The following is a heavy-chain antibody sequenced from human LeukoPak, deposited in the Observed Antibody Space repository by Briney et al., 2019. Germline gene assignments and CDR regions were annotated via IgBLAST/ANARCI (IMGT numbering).Heavy chain of an antibody. D-gene: IGHD1-26*01. Sequence: ASVKVSCKASGYTFTGYYMHWVRQAPGQGLEWMGWINPNSGGTNYAQKFQGRVTMTRDTSISTAYMELSRLRSDDTAVYYCARSPLGATSRFDYWGQGTLVTVSS. J-gene: IGHJ4*02. CDR3: ARSPLGATSRFDY. V-gene: IGHV1-2*02. CDR1: GYTFTGYY. CDR2: INPNSGGT.